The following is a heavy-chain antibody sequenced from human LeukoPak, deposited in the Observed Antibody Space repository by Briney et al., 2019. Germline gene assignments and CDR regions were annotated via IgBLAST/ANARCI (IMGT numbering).Heavy chain of an antibody. CDR3: ASWIAAAGTGEYYFDY. CDR2: FYTGGNA. CDR1: GGSISSYY. V-gene: IGHV4-4*07. Sequence: SETLSLTCTVSGGSISSYYWSWIRQPAGKGLEWIGRFYTGGNADYNPSLKGRVTLSVDTSNNQFSLKLSSVTAADTAVYYCASWIAAAGTGEYYFDYWGQGTLVTVSS. J-gene: IGHJ4*02. D-gene: IGHD6-13*01.